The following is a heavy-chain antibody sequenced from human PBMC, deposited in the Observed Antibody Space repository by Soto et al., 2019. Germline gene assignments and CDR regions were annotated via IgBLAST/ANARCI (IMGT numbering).Heavy chain of an antibody. V-gene: IGHV3-7*03. J-gene: IGHJ5*02. CDR1: GFTFSNYW. CDR3: ARLRTPSSSTHRGWFDP. CDR2: IKQDGSEQ. D-gene: IGHD6-6*01. Sequence: PGGSLRLSCAASGFTFSNYWMSWVRQAPGKGLEWVANIKQDGSEQYYVDSVKGRFTISRDNAKNSLYLQMNSLRAEDTAVYYCARLRTPSSSTHRGWFDPWGQGTLVTVSS.